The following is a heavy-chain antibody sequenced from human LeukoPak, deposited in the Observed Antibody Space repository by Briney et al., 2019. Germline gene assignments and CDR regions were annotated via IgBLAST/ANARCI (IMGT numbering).Heavy chain of an antibody. CDR3: ASFMTGYSSSWTEYYGMDV. CDR2: INTNTGNP. CDR1: GYTFTSYA. D-gene: IGHD6-13*01. J-gene: IGHJ6*02. Sequence: ASVTVSCTASGYTFTSYAMNWVRQAPGQGLEWMGWINTNTGNPTYAQGFTGRFVFSLDTSVSTAYLQISSLKAEDTAVYYCASFMTGYSSSWTEYYGMDVWGQGTTVTVS. V-gene: IGHV7-4-1*02.